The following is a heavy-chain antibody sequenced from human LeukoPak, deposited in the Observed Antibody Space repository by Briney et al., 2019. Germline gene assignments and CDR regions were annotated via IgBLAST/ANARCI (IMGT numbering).Heavy chain of an antibody. J-gene: IGHJ4*02. CDR2: FDPEDGET. Sequence: ASVKVSCKVSGYTLTELSMHWVRQAPGKGLEWMGGFDPEDGETIYAQKFQGRVTMTEDASTDTAYMELSSLKTEDTAVYYCTTDKAGVVIIDQAYWGQGTLVTVSS. V-gene: IGHV1-24*01. CDR3: TTDKAGVVIIDQAY. CDR1: GYTLTELS. D-gene: IGHD3-3*01.